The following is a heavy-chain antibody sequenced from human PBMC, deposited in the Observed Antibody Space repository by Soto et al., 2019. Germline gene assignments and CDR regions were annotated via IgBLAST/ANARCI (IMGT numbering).Heavy chain of an antibody. CDR3: ARDSSSDDSSGYLDY. CDR2: IKQDGSEX. D-gene: IGHD3-22*01. V-gene: IGHV3-7*01. CDR1: VFTFRSYW. Sequence: GGSLRLSCAACVFTFRSYWMSWVRQAPGKWLEWLANIKQDGSEXXXVDSVKGRXTISRYNSKNSXYLQTXSLRAEDTAVYYCARDSSSDDSSGYLDYWGQGX. J-gene: IGHJ4*02.